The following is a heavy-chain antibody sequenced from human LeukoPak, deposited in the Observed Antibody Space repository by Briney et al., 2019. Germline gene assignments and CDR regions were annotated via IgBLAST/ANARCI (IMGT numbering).Heavy chain of an antibody. D-gene: IGHD1-14*01. CDR3: TRDRSRAEDD. CDR1: GFTQCGHR. Sequence: GGPLRLPCAASGFTQCGHRVSCPRHAPGKGREWVANINQGGSDKYYVDSVKGRFTNSRDNANNLLYLQMNSLRGEDTAVYYCTRDRSRAEDDWGQGTLVTVSS. V-gene: IGHV3-7*01. J-gene: IGHJ4*02. CDR2: INQGGSDK.